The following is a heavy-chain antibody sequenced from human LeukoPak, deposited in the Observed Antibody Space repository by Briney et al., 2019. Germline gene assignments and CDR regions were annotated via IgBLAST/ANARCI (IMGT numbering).Heavy chain of an antibody. CDR2: IYYSGST. D-gene: IGHD1-26*01. CDR1: GGSISSYY. V-gene: IGHV4-59*08. CDR3: ARHEGAPDAFDI. Sequence: SETLPLTCTVSGGSISSYYWSWIRQPPGKGLEWIGYIYYSGSTNYNPSLKSRVTISVDTSKNQFSLKLSSVTAADTAVYYCARHEGAPDAFDIWGQGTMVTVSS. J-gene: IGHJ3*02.